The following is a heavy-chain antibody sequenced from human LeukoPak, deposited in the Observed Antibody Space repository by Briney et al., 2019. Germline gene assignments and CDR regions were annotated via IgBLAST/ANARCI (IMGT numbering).Heavy chain of an antibody. D-gene: IGHD4-17*01. CDR3: ARALYGATSFYYMDV. Sequence: GGSLRLSCGASGFTFSSYAMTWVRQAPGKGLEWVSAISGTGGYTYYTDSVKGRFTISRDNSKNTLYLQMNSLRADDTAVYYCARALYGATSFYYMDVWGKGTTVTVSS. CDR1: GFTFSSYA. J-gene: IGHJ6*03. CDR2: ISGTGGYT. V-gene: IGHV3-23*01.